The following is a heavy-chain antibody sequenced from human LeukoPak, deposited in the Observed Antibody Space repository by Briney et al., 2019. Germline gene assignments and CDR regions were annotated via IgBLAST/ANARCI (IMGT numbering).Heavy chain of an antibody. V-gene: IGHV1-2*02. D-gene: IGHD3-9*01. CDR3: ARDDYDILTGYYKGLDY. CDR2: ITPNSGGT. J-gene: IGHJ4*02. Sequence: ASVNVSCKASGYTFTVYYMHWVRQAPGQGLEWMGWITPNSGGTNYAQKFQGRVTMTGDTSISTAYMELSRLRSDDTAVYYCARDDYDILTGYYKGLDYWGQGTLVTVSS. CDR1: GYTFTVYY.